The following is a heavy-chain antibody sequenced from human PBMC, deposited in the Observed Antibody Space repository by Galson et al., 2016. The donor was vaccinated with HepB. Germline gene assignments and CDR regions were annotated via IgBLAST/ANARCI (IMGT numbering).Heavy chain of an antibody. D-gene: IGHD5-24*01. CDR3: AHRPEDNATYSFES. CDR1: GFSLTTTGVG. V-gene: IGHV2-5*01. J-gene: IGHJ4*02. CDR2: IYWNDDK. Sequence: PALVKPTQTLTLTCTFSGFSLTTTGVGAGWIRQPPGEALEWLPTIYWNDDKRYSQPLRPRLTITKDASKNQVFLIMANMSPVDTAPYFCAHRPEDNATYSFESWGQGTLVTVSS.